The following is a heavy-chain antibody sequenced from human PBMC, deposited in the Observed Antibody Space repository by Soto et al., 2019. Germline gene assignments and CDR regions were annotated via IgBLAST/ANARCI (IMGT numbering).Heavy chain of an antibody. CDR2: INHSGST. D-gene: IGHD3-22*01. CDR3: ARGYYYDSSCYYSDDAFDI. J-gene: IGHJ3*02. Sequence: QVQLQQWGAGLLKPSETLSLTCAVYGGSFSGYYWSWIRQPPGKGLEWIGEINHSGSTNYNPSLKRRVTISVDTSKNQFSLKLSSVTAADTAVYYCARGYYYDSSCYYSDDAFDIWGQGTMVTVSS. V-gene: IGHV4-34*01. CDR1: GGSFSGYY.